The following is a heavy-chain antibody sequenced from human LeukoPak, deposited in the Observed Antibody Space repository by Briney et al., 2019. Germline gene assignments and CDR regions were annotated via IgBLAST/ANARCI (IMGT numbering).Heavy chain of an antibody. CDR2: ISAYNGNT. V-gene: IGHV1-18*01. Sequence: GASVKVSCKASGYTFTSYAMNWVRQAPGQGLEWMGWISAYNGNTNYAQKLQGRVTMTTDTSTSTAYMELRGLRSDDTAVYYCARDSPFLEWLSTYHPFDYWGQGTLVTVSS. D-gene: IGHD3-3*01. J-gene: IGHJ4*02. CDR3: ARDSPFLEWLSTYHPFDY. CDR1: GYTFTSYA.